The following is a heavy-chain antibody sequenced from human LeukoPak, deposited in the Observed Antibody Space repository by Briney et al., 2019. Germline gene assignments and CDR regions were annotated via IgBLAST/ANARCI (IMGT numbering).Heavy chain of an antibody. CDR1: GFTFGDYA. CDR3: ARFGDYYGSGSLRTGYFDY. J-gene: IGHJ4*02. Sequence: PGGSLRLSCTSSGFTFGDYAMSWVRQAPGKGLEWVGFIRSKAYGGTTEYAASVKGRFTISRDDSKSIAYLQMNSLKTEDTAVYYCARFGDYYGSGSLRTGYFDYWGQGTLVTVSS. CDR2: IRSKAYGGTT. D-gene: IGHD3-10*01. V-gene: IGHV3-49*04.